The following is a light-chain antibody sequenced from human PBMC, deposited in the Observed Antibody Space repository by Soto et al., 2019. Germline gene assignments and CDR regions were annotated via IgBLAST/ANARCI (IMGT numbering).Light chain of an antibody. CDR2: DND. CDR3: GPWDSSGNAVV. J-gene: IGLJ2*01. V-gene: IGLV1-51*01. Sequence: SVLTQPPSVSAAPGQRVTISCSGSSANIGKNYVSWYQQLPGAAPKLLIDDNDKRPSGIPERFSAARSGTSATLAIPGLQIGGEAAYFCGPWDSSGNAVVFGGGTKVTVL. CDR1: SANIGKNY.